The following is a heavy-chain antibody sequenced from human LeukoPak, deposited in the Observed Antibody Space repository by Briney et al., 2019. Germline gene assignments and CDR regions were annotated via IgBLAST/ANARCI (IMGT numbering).Heavy chain of an antibody. CDR2: VSNDGGGT. J-gene: IGHJ5*02. V-gene: IGHV3-23*01. Sequence: GGSLRLSCAASGFIFNNYGLIWVRQAPGKGLEWVSAVSNDGGGTNYADFVKGRFTTSRDNSKNTLFLQMNSLRAEDTALYYCAKGSSGYFVDLWGQGTLVTVSS. CDR3: AKGSSGYFVDL. CDR1: GFIFNNYG. D-gene: IGHD3-22*01.